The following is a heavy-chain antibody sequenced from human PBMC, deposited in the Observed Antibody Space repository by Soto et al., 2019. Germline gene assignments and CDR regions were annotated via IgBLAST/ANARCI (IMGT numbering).Heavy chain of an antibody. CDR1: GFTFRKQA. D-gene: IGHD3-10*01. Sequence: EVQVLESGGGLVQPGGSLRLSCAASGFTFRKQAMTWVRQAPGQGLEYVSSITHTGTHTFYAASVRGRFTISRDNSKDTLYLQMNSLTAEDTAVYYCAVNVVDRGVESWGQGTLVTVSS. CDR2: ITHTGTHT. J-gene: IGHJ4*02. CDR3: AVNVVDRGVES. V-gene: IGHV3-23*01.